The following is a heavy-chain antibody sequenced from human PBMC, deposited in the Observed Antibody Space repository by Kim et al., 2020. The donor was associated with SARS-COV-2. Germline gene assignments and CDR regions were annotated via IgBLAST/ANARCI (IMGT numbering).Heavy chain of an antibody. V-gene: IGHV4-34*01. Sequence: SETLSLTCAVYGGSFSGYYWSWIRQPPGKGLEWIGEINHSGSTNYNPSLKSRVTISVDTSKNQFSLKLSSVTAADTAVYYCARFVLWFGAPYGMDVWGQGTTVTVSS. J-gene: IGHJ6*02. CDR1: GGSFSGYY. CDR2: INHSGST. D-gene: IGHD3-10*01. CDR3: ARFVLWFGAPYGMDV.